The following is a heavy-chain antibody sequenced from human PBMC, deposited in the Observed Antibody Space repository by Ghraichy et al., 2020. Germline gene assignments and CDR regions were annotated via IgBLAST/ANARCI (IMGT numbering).Heavy chain of an antibody. CDR2: ISRGGDYM. J-gene: IGHJ5*02. D-gene: IGHD1-26*01. Sequence: GETLNISCAASGFSFSSYTMNWVRQAPGKGLEWVSFISRGGDYMFYADSLKGRFSISRDNAKNSLYLQVTSLRADDTAVYYCVRGGATWWFDPWGQGTLVAVSS. V-gene: IGHV3-21*01. CDR1: GFSFSSYT. CDR3: VRGGATWWFDP.